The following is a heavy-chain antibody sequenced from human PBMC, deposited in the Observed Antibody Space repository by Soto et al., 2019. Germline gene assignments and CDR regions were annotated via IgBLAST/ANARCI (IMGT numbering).Heavy chain of an antibody. Sequence: QVQLQESGPGLVKPSETLSLTCTVSGGSISSYYWSWIRQPPGKGLEWIGYIYYTGSTNYNPSLNRRVPISLDMSKTQFSLKLSSVTAADTAVYYCARDYFDSSGYYWVDYWGQGTLVTVSS. J-gene: IGHJ4*02. CDR3: ARDYFDSSGYYWVDY. D-gene: IGHD3-22*01. CDR2: IYYTGST. V-gene: IGHV4-59*01. CDR1: GGSISSYY.